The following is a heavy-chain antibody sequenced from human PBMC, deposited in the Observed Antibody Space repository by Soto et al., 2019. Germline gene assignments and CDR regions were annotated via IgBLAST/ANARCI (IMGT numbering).Heavy chain of an antibody. Sequence: GGSLRLSCEASEFTFSSYAMSWVRQAPGKGLEWVSTISASGSSTYYTESVKGRFTIPRDNSKNTLDLQMNSLRAEDTAVYFCAKRGYSFGSLDHWGQGTLVTVSS. D-gene: IGHD5-18*01. CDR1: EFTFSSYA. CDR3: AKRGYSFGSLDH. CDR2: ISASGSST. V-gene: IGHV3-23*01. J-gene: IGHJ4*02.